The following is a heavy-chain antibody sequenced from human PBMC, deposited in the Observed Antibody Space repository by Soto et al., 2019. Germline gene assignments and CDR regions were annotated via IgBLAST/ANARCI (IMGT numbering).Heavy chain of an antibody. CDR1: GFTFSSYA. CDR3: AKGQPGITFFD. D-gene: IGHD3-3*01. J-gene: IGHJ4*02. Sequence: QVQLVESGGGVVQPGRSLRLSCAASGFTFSSYAMHWVRQAPGKGLEWVAVISYDGNEDHYADFVKGRFTISRDNFKDTLYLQMNSLRVEETAVYYCAKGQPGITFFDWGQGTLVTVSS. V-gene: IGHV3-30-3*01. CDR2: ISYDGNED.